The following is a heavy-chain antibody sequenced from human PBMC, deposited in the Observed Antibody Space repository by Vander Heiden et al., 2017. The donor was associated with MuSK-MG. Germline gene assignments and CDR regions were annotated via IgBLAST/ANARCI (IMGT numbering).Heavy chain of an antibody. CDR2: ISGTETST. D-gene: IGHD3-10*01. CDR3: AKDKWFPYCEF. CDR1: GFRFGIYA. J-gene: IGHJ4*02. V-gene: IGHV3-23*01. Sequence: EVPLLESGGGLVQPGGSLRLSCTASGFRFGIYAMTWVRQGPGKGLEWVSAISGTETSTYYAGSVKGRFTISRDNPKNKLYLQMGGLRAEDTAVDYCAKDKWFPYCEFWDQGTLGTVSS.